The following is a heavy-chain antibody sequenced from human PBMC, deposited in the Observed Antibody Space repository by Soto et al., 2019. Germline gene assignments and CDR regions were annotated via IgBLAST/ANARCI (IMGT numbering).Heavy chain of an antibody. Sequence: GGSLRLSCAASGFTFSSYAMSWVRQAPGKGLEWVSAISGSGGSTYYADSVKGRFTISRDNSKNTLYLQMNSLRAEDTAVYYCAKVDYDFWSGYTNQNWFDPWGQGTLVTVSS. J-gene: IGHJ5*02. CDR3: AKVDYDFWSGYTNQNWFDP. CDR1: GFTFSSYA. V-gene: IGHV3-23*01. D-gene: IGHD3-3*01. CDR2: ISGSGGST.